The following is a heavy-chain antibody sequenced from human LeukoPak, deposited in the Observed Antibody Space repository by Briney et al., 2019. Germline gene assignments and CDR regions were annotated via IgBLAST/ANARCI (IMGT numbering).Heavy chain of an antibody. Sequence: PSETLSLTCTVSGDSISSYHWSWIRQPPGKGLEWIGYISYSGSTNYNPSLKSRVTISVDTSKNQFSLKLSSVTAADTAVYYCARVGRGDHTWGSYYFNHWVQGTLVTVSS. CDR3: ARVGRGDHTWGSYYFNH. V-gene: IGHV4-59*01. J-gene: IGHJ4*02. CDR2: ISYSGST. CDR1: GDSISSYH. D-gene: IGHD3-16*01.